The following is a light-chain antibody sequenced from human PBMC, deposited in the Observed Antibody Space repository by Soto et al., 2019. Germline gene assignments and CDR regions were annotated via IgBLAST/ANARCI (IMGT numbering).Light chain of an antibody. Sequence: QSVLTQPASVSGSPGQSITISCTGISSDVGTYNSVSWYQRYPGKAPKLMIHDVSNRPSGVSNRFSGSKSGNTASLTISGLQAEDEADYYCSSYTSSSSYVFGSGTKVTVL. J-gene: IGLJ1*01. CDR3: SSYTSSSSYV. CDR1: SSDVGTYNS. CDR2: DVS. V-gene: IGLV2-14*01.